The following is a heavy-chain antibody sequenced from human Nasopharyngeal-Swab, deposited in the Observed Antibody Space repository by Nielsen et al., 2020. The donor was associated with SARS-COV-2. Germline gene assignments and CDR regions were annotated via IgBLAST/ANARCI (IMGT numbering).Heavy chain of an antibody. CDR1: GGSISSSSYY. J-gene: IGHJ6*02. CDR3: ARHRGIYYYYYGMDV. CDR2: IYYSGST. V-gene: IGHV4-39*01. Sequence: GSLRLSCTVSGGSISSSSYYWGWIRQPPGKGLEWIGSIYYSGSTYYNPSLKSRVTISVDTSKNQFSLKLSSVTAADTAVYYCARHRGIYYYYYGMDVRGQGTTVTVSS. D-gene: IGHD3-10*01.